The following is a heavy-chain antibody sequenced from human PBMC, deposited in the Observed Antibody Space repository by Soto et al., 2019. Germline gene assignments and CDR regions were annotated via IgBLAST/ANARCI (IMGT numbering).Heavy chain of an antibody. Sequence: GXSLRLSCAASGFTFISYGMHWVRQAPGKGLEWVAVISYDGSNKYYADSVKGRFTISRDNSKNTLYLQMNSLRAEDTAVYYCAKDRKQLELYYYCGMDAWGQGTTVTVSS. CDR2: ISYDGSNK. V-gene: IGHV3-30*18. D-gene: IGHD6-6*01. J-gene: IGHJ6*02. CDR3: AKDRKQLELYYYCGMDA. CDR1: GFTFISYG.